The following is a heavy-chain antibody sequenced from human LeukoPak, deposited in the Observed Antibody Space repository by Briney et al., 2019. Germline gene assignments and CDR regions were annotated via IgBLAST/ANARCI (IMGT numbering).Heavy chain of an antibody. J-gene: IGHJ6*02. D-gene: IGHD6-13*01. Sequence: GASVKVSCKASGYTFTSYYMHWVRQAPGQGLEWMGVINPSGGSTNFAQKFQGRVTMTRDTSTSTVYMELSSLRSEDTAVYYCARVHTIADGMDVWGQGTTVTVSS. CDR2: INPSGGST. V-gene: IGHV1-46*01. CDR1: GYTFTSYY. CDR3: ARVHTIADGMDV.